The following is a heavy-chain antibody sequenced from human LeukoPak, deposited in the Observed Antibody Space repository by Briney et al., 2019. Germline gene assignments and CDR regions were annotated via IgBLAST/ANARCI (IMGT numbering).Heavy chain of an antibody. V-gene: IGHV3-73*01. D-gene: IGHD3-10*01. CDR2: IRSTANGYAT. Sequence: GGSLRLSCAASGFTFSGSALHWVRQASGKGLEWVGRIRSTANGYATAYAASVKGRFTISRDDSKNTLYLQMNSLRAEDTAVYYCATDTYYYGSGRYTSTYYFDYWGQGTLVTVSS. CDR3: ATDTYYYGSGRYTSTYYFDY. J-gene: IGHJ4*02. CDR1: GFTFSGSA.